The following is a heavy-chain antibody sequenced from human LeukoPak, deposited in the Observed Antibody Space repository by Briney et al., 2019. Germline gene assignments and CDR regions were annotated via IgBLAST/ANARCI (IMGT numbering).Heavy chain of an antibody. J-gene: IGHJ2*01. CDR3: AKSLGYWYFDL. CDR1: GFTFSSYG. D-gene: IGHD7-27*01. CDR2: VTGSGGST. V-gene: IGHV3-23*01. Sequence: GGSLRLSCAASGFTFSSYGMSWVRQAPGKGPEWVSGVTGSGGSTFYADSVKGRFTISRDNSRNTVYLQMSSLRAEDTAIYYCAKSLGYWYFDLWGRGTLVTVSS.